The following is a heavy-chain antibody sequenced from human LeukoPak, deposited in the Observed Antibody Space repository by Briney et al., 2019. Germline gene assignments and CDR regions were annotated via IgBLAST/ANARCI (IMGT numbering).Heavy chain of an antibody. CDR2: VDQDGSEK. Sequence: GGSLRLSCAASGFIFNSYWMNWLRQAPGKGLEWEANVDQDGSEKYYVGSVKGRFTISRDNAKNSLYLQMNSLRVEDTAVYYCARGWASSRRKAFDIWGQGTMVTVSS. J-gene: IGHJ3*02. CDR3: ARGWASSRRKAFDI. V-gene: IGHV3-7*03. D-gene: IGHD3-16*01. CDR1: GFIFNSYW.